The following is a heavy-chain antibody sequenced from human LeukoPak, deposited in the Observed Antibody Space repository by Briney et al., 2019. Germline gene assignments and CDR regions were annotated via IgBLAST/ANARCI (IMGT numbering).Heavy chain of an antibody. CDR3: AKDEAARLYLDY. D-gene: IGHD3-16*02. Sequence: PGGSLRLSXAASGFTFSSYGMHWVRQAPGKGLEWVAVIWYDGSNKYYADSVKGRFTISRDNSKNTLYLQMNSLRAEDTAVYYCAKDEAARLYLDYWGQGTLVTVSS. V-gene: IGHV3-33*06. J-gene: IGHJ4*02. CDR1: GFTFSSYG. CDR2: IWYDGSNK.